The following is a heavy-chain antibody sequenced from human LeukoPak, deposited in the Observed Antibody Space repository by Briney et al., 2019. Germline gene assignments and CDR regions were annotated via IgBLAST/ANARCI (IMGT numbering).Heavy chain of an antibody. V-gene: IGHV4-39*01. CDR3: ARQTGSGLFILP. J-gene: IGHJ4*02. CDR1: GGSISSSNSY. Sequence: SETLSLTCNVSGGSISSSNSYWGWIRQPPGKGLEWIGSIYYSGYTYYNASLKSQVSISIDTSKNQFSLKLTSVTAADTAVYYCARQTGSGLFILPGGQGTLVTVSS. CDR2: IYYSGYT. D-gene: IGHD3/OR15-3a*01.